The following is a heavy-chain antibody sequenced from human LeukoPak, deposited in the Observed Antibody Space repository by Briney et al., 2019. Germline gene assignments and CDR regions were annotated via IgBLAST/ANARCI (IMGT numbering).Heavy chain of an antibody. V-gene: IGHV3-21*01. CDR3: ARRYYYDSSGYLDPFDY. D-gene: IGHD3-22*01. Sequence: GGSLRLSCAASGFTFSSYAMSWVRQAPGKGLEWVSSISSSSSYIYYADSVKGRFTISRDNAKNSLYLQMNSLRAEDTAVYYCARRYYYDSSGYLDPFDYWGQGTLVTVSS. CDR1: GFTFSSYA. CDR2: ISSSSSYI. J-gene: IGHJ4*02.